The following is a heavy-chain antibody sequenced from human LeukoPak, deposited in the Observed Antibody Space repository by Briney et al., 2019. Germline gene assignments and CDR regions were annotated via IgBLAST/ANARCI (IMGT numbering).Heavy chain of an antibody. J-gene: IGHJ4*02. V-gene: IGHV3-69-1*01. CDR2: TTNKNEI. Sequence: GGSLRLSCAASVFTFNDHDMRCGRQAPREGVWWVASTTNKNEIHISDSVRGRFTMSRENAKNSLYLNMNSLRAEDTARYYCVKARLTLGGSDYWGQGTLVTVSS. CDR3: VKARLTLGGSDY. D-gene: IGHD2-15*01. CDR1: VFTFNDHD.